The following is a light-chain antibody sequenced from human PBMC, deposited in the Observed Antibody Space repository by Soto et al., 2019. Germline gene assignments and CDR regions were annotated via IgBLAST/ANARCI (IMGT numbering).Light chain of an antibody. CDR1: QSISSY. CDR2: AAS. V-gene: IGKV1-39*01. J-gene: IGKJ1*01. CDR3: RQSYSTPRT. Sequence: DIQMTQSPSSLSASVGDRVTITCRASQSISSYLNWYQQKPGKAPKLLIYAASSLQSGVPSRFSGSGSGTDSTLTISSLQPEDFATYYCRQSYSTPRTFGQGTKV.